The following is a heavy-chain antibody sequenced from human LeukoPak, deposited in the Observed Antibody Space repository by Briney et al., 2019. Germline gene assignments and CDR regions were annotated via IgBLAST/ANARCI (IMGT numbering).Heavy chain of an antibody. CDR2: IKNDGSET. J-gene: IGHJ4*02. CDR1: GFTFRSMW. D-gene: IGHD2-15*01. Sequence: GGYLRFSCTASGFTFRSMWMRWVRQAQGKGLVWLANIKNDGSETYYMDYVKVRFTMSTDISTNYLLLQMIRLRAEDTAVYDCARCNGSSRSSEEYFDYWGQGTLVTVSS. V-gene: IGHV3-7*01. CDR3: ARCNGSSRSSEEYFDY.